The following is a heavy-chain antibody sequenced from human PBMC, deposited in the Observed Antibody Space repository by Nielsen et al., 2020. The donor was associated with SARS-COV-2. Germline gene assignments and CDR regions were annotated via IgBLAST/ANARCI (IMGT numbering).Heavy chain of an antibody. CDR1: GGSVSSNDW. J-gene: IGHJ6*03. D-gene: IGHD2-2*02. V-gene: IGHV4-4*02. Sequence: SETLSLTCAVSGGSVSSNDWWTWVRQSPGKGLEWLGEVSRSGSTNYSPSLKSRVTLSMDKSRRQFSLRLASVSAADTAVYFCARGHLVVVPSPILGLGPFFYSFYLDVWGKGTTVIVSS. CDR3: ARGHLVVVPSPILGLGPFFYSFYLDV. CDR2: VSRSGST.